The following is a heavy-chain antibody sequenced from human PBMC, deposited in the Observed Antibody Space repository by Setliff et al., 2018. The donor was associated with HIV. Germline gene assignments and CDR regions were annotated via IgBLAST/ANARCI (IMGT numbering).Heavy chain of an antibody. J-gene: IGHJ6*02. CDR1: GYTFTNYA. D-gene: IGHD3-10*01. Sequence: ASVKVSCKASGYTFTNYAMHWVRQAPGQRLEWMGWINPNSGGTNYAQKFPGWVTMTRDTSISTAYMELSRLRSDDTAVYYCARNFGLSPSGKYYYYYGMDIWGQGTTVTVSS. CDR2: INPNSGGT. V-gene: IGHV1-2*04. CDR3: ARNFGLSPSGKYYYYYGMDI.